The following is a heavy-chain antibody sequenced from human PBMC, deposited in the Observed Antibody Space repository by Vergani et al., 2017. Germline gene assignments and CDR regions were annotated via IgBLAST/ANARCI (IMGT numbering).Heavy chain of an antibody. CDR1: GYTFTDHY. D-gene: IGHD1-26*01. Sequence: EVQLVQSGAEVKKPGATMKISCKVSGYTFTDHYMHWVKQAPGKGLEWMGLVDPEDGETIYAEKFKGRVTIAADTSTDTAHLELSSLRSDDTAVYYCARQWYSGSFYYDYWGQGTLVTVSS. J-gene: IGHJ4*02. V-gene: IGHV1-69-2*01. CDR3: ARQWYSGSFYYDY. CDR2: VDPEDGET.